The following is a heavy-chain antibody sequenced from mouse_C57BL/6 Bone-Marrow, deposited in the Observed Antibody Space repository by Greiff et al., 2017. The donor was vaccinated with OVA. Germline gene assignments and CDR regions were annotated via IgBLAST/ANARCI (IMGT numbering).Heavy chain of an antibody. V-gene: IGHV1-80*01. D-gene: IGHD1-1*01. CDR2: IYPGDGDT. CDR1: GYAFSSYW. J-gene: IGHJ2*01. Sequence: LVESGAELVKPGASVKISCKASGYAFSSYWMNWVKQRPGKGLEWIGQIYPGDGDTNYNGKFKGKATLTADKSSSTAYMQLSSLTSEDSAVYFCAMGYYGSKRRYFDYWGQGTTLTVSS. CDR3: AMGYYGSKRRYFDY.